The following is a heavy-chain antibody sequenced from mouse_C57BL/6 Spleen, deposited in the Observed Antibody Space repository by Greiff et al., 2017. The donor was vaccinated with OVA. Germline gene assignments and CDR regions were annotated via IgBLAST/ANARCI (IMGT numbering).Heavy chain of an antibody. D-gene: IGHD1-1*01. CDR1: GYTFTDYY. CDR3: ARERDYGSSYGLAY. J-gene: IGHJ3*01. V-gene: IGHV1-76*01. CDR2: IYPGSGNT. Sequence: QVQLQQSGAELVRPGASVKLSCKASGYTFTDYYINWVKQRPGQGLEWIARIYPGSGNTYYNEKFKGKATLTAEKSSSTAYMQLSSLTSEDSAVYFCARERDYGSSYGLAYWGQGTLVTVSA.